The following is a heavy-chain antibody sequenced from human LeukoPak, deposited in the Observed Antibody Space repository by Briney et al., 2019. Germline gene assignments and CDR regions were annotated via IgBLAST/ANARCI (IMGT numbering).Heavy chain of an antibody. CDR1: GGTFSSYA. V-gene: IGHV1-69*05. J-gene: IGHJ4*02. CDR2: IIPIFGTA. CDR3: ARARVRWYYFGY. Sequence: ASVKVSCKASGGTFSSYAISWVRQAPGQGLEWMGGIIPIFGTANYAQKFQGRVTITTDESTSTAYMELSSLRSEDTAVYYCARARVRWYYFGYWGQGTLVTVSS. D-gene: IGHD4-23*01.